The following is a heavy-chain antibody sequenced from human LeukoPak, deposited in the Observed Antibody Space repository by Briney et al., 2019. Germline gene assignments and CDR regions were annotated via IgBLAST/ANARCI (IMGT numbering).Heavy chain of an antibody. CDR3: AKDGTMSLYGLAH. D-gene: IGHD3-10*02. V-gene: IGHV3-30*18. CDR1: GFTFSSFG. Sequence: GRSLRLSCAASGFTFSSFGMHWVRQAPGKGLEWVAAISYDGNNKEYEDSVKGRFTISRDKSKNTLYLQMNNLKTEDTAMYYCAKDGTMSLYGLAHWGQGTLVTVSS. J-gene: IGHJ4*02. CDR2: ISYDGNNK.